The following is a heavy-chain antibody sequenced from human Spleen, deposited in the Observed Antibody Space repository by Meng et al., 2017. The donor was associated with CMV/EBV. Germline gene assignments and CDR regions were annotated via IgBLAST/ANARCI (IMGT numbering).Heavy chain of an antibody. Sequence: GESLKISCAPSGFSLSDYWMTWVRQAPGKGLEWVSSISSGGGFIYSADSLKGRFTISRDNAKSSLYLQMNSLRAEDTAVYYCAREGTYDFWSGYPTSYFDDWGQGTLVTVSS. J-gene: IGHJ4*02. D-gene: IGHD3-3*01. CDR1: GFSLSDYW. CDR3: AREGTYDFWSGYPTSYFDD. V-gene: IGHV3-21*01. CDR2: ISSGGGFI.